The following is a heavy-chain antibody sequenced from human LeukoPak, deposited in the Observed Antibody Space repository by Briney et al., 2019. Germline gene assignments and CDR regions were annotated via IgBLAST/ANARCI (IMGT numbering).Heavy chain of an antibody. V-gene: IGHV1-18*01. CDR3: ARPLATTGSYYFDY. CDR1: GYTFASYG. J-gene: IGHJ4*02. Sequence: ASVKVSCKASGYTFASYGISWVRQAPGQGLEWMGWISAYNGNTNYAQKLQGRVTMTTDTSTNTAYMELRSLKSDDTAVYYCARPLATTGSYYFDYWGQGTLVTVSS. D-gene: IGHD1-1*01. CDR2: ISAYNGNT.